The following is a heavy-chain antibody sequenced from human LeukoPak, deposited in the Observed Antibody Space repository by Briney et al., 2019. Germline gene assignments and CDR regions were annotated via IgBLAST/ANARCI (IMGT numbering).Heavy chain of an antibody. D-gene: IGHD6-19*01. J-gene: IGHJ3*02. Sequence: GGSLRLSCAASGFTFSSYAMHWVRQAPGKGLEWVAVISYDGSNKYYADSVKGRFTISRDNSKNTLYLQMNSLRAEDTAVYYCARVEGSSGWYGAFDIWGQGTMVTVSS. V-gene: IGHV3-30*04. CDR3: ARVEGSSGWYGAFDI. CDR2: ISYDGSNK. CDR1: GFTFSSYA.